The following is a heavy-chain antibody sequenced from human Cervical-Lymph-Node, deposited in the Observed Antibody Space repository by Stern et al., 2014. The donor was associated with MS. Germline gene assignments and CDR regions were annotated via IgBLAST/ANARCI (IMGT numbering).Heavy chain of an antibody. CDR1: GYSFTNNA. J-gene: IGHJ4*02. V-gene: IGHV7-4-1*02. CDR2: INTETGNP. Sequence: QVQLVQSGSELKKPGDSVKVSCKPSGYSFTNNAVTWVRQAPGQGLEWMGWINTETGNPTYAQVFTGRLVFSLDTSVSTAYLQISSLKAEDTAVYYCARISNDGYYADYWGQGTLVTVSS. CDR3: ARISNDGYYADY. D-gene: IGHD3-22*01.